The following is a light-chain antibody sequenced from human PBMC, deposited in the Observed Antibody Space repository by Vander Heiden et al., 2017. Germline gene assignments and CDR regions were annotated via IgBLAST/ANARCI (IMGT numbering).Light chain of an antibody. J-gene: IGLJ3*02. V-gene: IGLV1-44*01. CDR3: SAWDNSLNAWV. CDR2: SNN. Sequence: QSVLTQPPSASVTPGQRVTISCSGSSSNIGSRTVNWYQHLPGTAPKLLIYSNNQRPSGVPDRISAAKSGTSASLAVSGLQSEDEADYYCSAWDNSLNAWVFGGGTKLTVL. CDR1: SSNIGSRT.